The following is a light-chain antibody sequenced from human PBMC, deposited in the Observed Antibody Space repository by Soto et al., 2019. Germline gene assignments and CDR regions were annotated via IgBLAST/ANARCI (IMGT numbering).Light chain of an antibody. CDR2: DAS. CDR1: QSVNRY. J-gene: IGKJ1*01. Sequence: EIVLTQSPATLSLSPGERATLSCRASQSVNRYLAWYQQNPGQPPRLLIYDASNRATGIPARFSGSGSGTDFTLTISSLEPEDFPVYYCQQRANWPRTFGQGTKVEV. V-gene: IGKV3-11*01. CDR3: QQRANWPRT.